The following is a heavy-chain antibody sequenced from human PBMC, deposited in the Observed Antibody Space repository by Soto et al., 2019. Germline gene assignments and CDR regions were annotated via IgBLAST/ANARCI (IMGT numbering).Heavy chain of an antibody. CDR2: IDTSGTKI. Sequence: PGGSLRLSCAASGYTFSDYYMSWIRQAPGKGLEWISYIDTSGTKIYYADYVKGRFNITRDNAKNSLYLEMNSLRDEDTAVYYCASHYDMWSGYLSPVDYWGQGTLVTVSS. CDR3: ASHYDMWSGYLSPVDY. D-gene: IGHD3-3*01. CDR1: GYTFSDYY. J-gene: IGHJ4*02. V-gene: IGHV3-11*01.